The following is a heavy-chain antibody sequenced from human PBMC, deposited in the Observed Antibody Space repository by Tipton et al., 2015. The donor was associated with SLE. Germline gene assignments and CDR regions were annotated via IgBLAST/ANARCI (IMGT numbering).Heavy chain of an antibody. CDR2: IYTSGSTSGST. V-gene: IGHV4-61*02. CDR3: ARAEVHYFYYYYMDV. CDR1: GGITSDDYY. D-gene: IGHD2/OR15-2a*01. Sequence: TLSLTCTVSGGITSDDYYWSWIRQPAGKGLEWIGRIYTSGSTSGSTIYNPSLKSRVTISIDTSKNQFSLKLSSVTAADTAMYYCARAEVHYFYYYYMDVWGRGTTVTVSS. J-gene: IGHJ6*03.